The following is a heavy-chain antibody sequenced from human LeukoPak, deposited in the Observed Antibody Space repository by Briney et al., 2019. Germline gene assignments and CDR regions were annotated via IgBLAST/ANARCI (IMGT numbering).Heavy chain of an antibody. D-gene: IGHD1-26*01. CDR3: ASRIVGATPGSFDY. Sequence: GGSLRLSCGASGFTFSSYEMNWVRQAPGKGLEWVSSISSSSSYIYYADSVKGRFTISRDNAKNSLYLQMNSLRAEDTAVYYCASRIVGATPGSFDYWGQGTLVTVSS. J-gene: IGHJ4*02. CDR1: GFTFSSYE. V-gene: IGHV3-21*01. CDR2: ISSSSSYI.